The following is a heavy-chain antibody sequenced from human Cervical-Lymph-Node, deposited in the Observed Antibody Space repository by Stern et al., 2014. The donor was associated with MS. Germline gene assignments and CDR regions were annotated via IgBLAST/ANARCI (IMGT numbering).Heavy chain of an antibody. CDR3: ARSRPYCTEDSCINSETSAFDI. D-gene: IGHD2-8*02. J-gene: IGHJ3*02. CDR1: GFTFDDFA. CDR2: INWNGDNI. V-gene: IGHV3-9*01. Sequence: EVQLVESGGGLVQPGRSLRLSFVASGFTFDDFAMHLVRQAPGKGLECVSTINWNGDNIDFADSLKGRFTVSRANAKNSLYLQMNSLRLEDTALYFCARSRPYCTEDSCINSETSAFDIWGQGTLVIVSS.